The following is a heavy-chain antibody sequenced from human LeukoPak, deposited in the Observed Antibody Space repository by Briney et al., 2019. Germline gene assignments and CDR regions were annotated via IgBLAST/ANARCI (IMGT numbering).Heavy chain of an antibody. CDR1: GGSISSSSYY. V-gene: IGHV4-39*01. CDR2: IYYSGST. J-gene: IGHJ4*02. Sequence: SETLSLTCTVSGGSISSSSYYWGWIRQPPGKGLEWIGSIYYSGSTYYNPSLKSRVTISVDTSKNQFSLKLSSVTAADTAVYYCARVPSPIRATWYYFDYWGQGTLVTVSS. D-gene: IGHD1-14*01. CDR3: ARVPSPIRATWYYFDY.